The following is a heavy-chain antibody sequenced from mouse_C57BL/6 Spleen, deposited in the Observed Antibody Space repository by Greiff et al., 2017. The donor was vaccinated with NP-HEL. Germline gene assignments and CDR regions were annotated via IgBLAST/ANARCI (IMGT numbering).Heavy chain of an antibody. D-gene: IGHD1-1*01. V-gene: IGHV3-6*01. CDR3: AREGDYYGDYAMDY. Sequence: EVQLQQSGPGLVKPSQSLSLTCSVTGYSITSGYYWNWIRQFPGNKLEWMGYISYDGSNNYNPSLKNRISITRDTSKNQFFLKLNSVTTEDTATYYCAREGDYYGDYAMDYWGQGTSVTVSS. CDR1: GYSITSGYY. CDR2: ISYDGSN. J-gene: IGHJ4*01.